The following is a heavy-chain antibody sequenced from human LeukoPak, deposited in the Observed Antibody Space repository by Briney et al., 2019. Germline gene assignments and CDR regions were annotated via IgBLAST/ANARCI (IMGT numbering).Heavy chain of an antibody. CDR3: AKTGITIFQFPPIYMDV. CDR1: GFNFGDYP. CDR2: ISYDASSE. J-gene: IGHJ6*03. Sequence: GGSLRLSCAASGFNFGDYPMHWVRQAPGKGLEWVALISYDASSEYYADSVKGRFTISRDNSKNTLYLQMNSLRAKDTAVYYCAKTGITIFQFPPIYMDVWGKGTTVTVSS. V-gene: IGHV3-30-3*01. D-gene: IGHD3-3*01.